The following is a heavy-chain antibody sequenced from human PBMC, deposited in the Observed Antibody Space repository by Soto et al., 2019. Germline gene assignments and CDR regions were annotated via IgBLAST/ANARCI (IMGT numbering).Heavy chain of an antibody. CDR1: GGSISSSSYY. CDR2: IYYSGST. CDR3: ARRHYGSGSTRAYFDY. V-gene: IGHV4-39*01. D-gene: IGHD3-10*01. Sequence: SETLSLTCTVSGGSISSSSYYWGWIRQPPGKGLEWIGSIYYSGSTYYNPSLKSRVTISVDTSKNQFSLKLSSVTAADTAVYYCARRHYGSGSTRAYFDYWGQGTLVTVSS. J-gene: IGHJ4*02.